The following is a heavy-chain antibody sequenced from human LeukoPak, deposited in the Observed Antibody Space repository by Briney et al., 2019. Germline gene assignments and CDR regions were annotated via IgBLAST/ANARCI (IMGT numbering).Heavy chain of an antibody. D-gene: IGHD2-2*01. J-gene: IGHJ5*02. Sequence: GRSLRLSCAASGFTFSSYAMHWVRQAPGKGLEWVAVISYDGSNKYYADSVKGRFTISRDNSKNTLYLQMNSLRAEDTAVYYCAKDHRGYCSSTSCYEESWFDPWGQGTLVTVSS. CDR1: GFTFSSYA. CDR2: ISYDGSNK. V-gene: IGHV3-30*04. CDR3: AKDHRGYCSSTSCYEESWFDP.